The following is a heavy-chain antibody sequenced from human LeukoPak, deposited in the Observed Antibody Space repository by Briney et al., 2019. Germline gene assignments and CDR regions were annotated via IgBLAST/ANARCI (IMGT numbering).Heavy chain of an antibody. D-gene: IGHD5-12*01. Sequence: PGGSLRLSCAASGFTFNNYVMTWVRQAPGKGLEWVSTINGNGNSTYYANSVKGRFTVSRDNPHNTLHLQMDSLRAEGTAIYYCARLVIVLPADWFDPWGQGTLVTVSS. CDR3: ARLVIVLPADWFDP. CDR2: INGNGNST. V-gene: IGHV3-23*01. CDR1: GFTFNNYV. J-gene: IGHJ5*02.